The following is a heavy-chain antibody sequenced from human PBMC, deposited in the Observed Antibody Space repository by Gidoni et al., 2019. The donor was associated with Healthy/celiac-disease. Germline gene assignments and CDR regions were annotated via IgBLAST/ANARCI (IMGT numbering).Heavy chain of an antibody. CDR2: ISGSGDNT. Sequence: EVQLLESGGGLVQPGGSLRLSCAASGFTFTSYAMSWVRQAPGKGLEWVSGISGSGDNTFYADSVKGRFTTSRDNSKNTLYLQMNSLRAEDTALYYCAKAPGFWSTSIIGHRPLDYWGQGTLVTVSS. J-gene: IGHJ4*02. CDR1: GFTFTSYA. CDR3: AKAPGFWSTSIIGHRPLDY. V-gene: IGHV3-23*01. D-gene: IGHD3-3*01.